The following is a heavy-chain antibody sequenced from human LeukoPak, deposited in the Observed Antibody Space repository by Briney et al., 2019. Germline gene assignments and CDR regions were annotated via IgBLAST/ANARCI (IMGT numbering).Heavy chain of an antibody. D-gene: IGHD3-22*01. CDR3: AREHLGSLEYDSSGYYYPYYYYYYGMDV. J-gene: IGHJ6*02. CDR2: IKYDASDE. CDR1: GVSFSGYA. Sequence: GGSLRLSCAVSGVSFSGYAMHWVRQAPGKGLEWVGLIKYDASDEYYADSVKGRFTISRDNSKNTLYLQMNSLRAEDTAVYYCAREHLGSLEYDSSGYYYPYYYYYYGMDVWGQGTTVTVSS. V-gene: IGHV3-33*01.